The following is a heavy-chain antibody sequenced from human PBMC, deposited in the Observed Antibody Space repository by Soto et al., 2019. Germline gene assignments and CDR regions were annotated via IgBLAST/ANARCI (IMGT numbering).Heavy chain of an antibody. Sequence: GESLKISCKGSGYSFTSYWIGWVRQMPGKGLEWMGIIYPGDSDTRYSPSFQGQVTISADKSISTAYLQWSSLKASDTAMYYCASSIKYSSGSGAFDIWGQGTMVTVSS. J-gene: IGHJ3*02. V-gene: IGHV5-51*01. D-gene: IGHD6-19*01. CDR1: GYSFTSYW. CDR3: ASSIKYSSGSGAFDI. CDR2: IYPGDSDT.